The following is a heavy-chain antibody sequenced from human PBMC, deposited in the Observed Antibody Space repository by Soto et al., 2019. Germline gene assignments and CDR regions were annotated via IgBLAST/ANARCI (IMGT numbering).Heavy chain of an antibody. V-gene: IGHV3-23*01. D-gene: IGHD3-22*01. CDR2: LSASGDTT. CDR1: GFTFNNYA. CDR3: AHNSTMTVAYFDY. J-gene: IGHJ4*02. Sequence: PGGSLRLSCVASGFTFNNYAMSWVRQAPGKGLEWVSSLSASGDTTHYADSVKGRFTISRDNSKNTLYLQMNNLRAEDTAVYYCAHNSTMTVAYFDYWGRGTLVTVSS.